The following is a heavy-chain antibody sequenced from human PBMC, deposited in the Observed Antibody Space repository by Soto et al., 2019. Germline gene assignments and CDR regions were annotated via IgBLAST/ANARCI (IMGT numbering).Heavy chain of an antibody. CDR3: ARHARGYSYGLHFDY. J-gene: IGHJ4*02. D-gene: IGHD5-18*01. CDR1: GGSISSSSYY. Sequence: PSETLSLTCTVSGGSISSSSYYWGWIRQPPGKGLEWIGSIYYSGSTYYNPSLKSRVTISVDTSKNQFSLKLSSVTAADTAVYYCARHARGYSYGLHFDYWGQGTLVTVSS. CDR2: IYYSGST. V-gene: IGHV4-39*01.